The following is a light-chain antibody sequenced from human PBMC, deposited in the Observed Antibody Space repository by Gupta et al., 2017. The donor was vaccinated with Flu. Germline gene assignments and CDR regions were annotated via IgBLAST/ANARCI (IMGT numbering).Light chain of an antibody. CDR1: QSLGSY. V-gene: IGKV3-11*01. CDR3: QQHNNWPLT. Sequence: EIVLTQSPGTLSLSPGESATLSCRASQSLGSYLAWYQQKPGQAPRLFIYDTSTRTAGVPITFTGSGSGTDFTLTIMSLEPEHFAVYYFQQHNNWPLTFGGGTKLELK. CDR2: DTS. J-gene: IGKJ4*01.